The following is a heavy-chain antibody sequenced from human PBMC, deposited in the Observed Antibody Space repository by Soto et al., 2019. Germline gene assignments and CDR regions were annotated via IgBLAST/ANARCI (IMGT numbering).Heavy chain of an antibody. CDR2: IIPIFGTA. D-gene: IGHD3-22*01. CDR3: ARAGAYYYDSSGYYRYYYYGMDV. CDR1: GGTFSSYA. V-gene: IGHV1-69*13. Sequence: GASVKVSCKASGGTFSSYAISWVRQAPGQGLEWMGGIIPIFGTANYAQKFQGRVTITADESTSTAYMELSSLRSEDTAVHYCARAGAYYYDSSGYYRYYYYGMDVWGQGTTVTVSS. J-gene: IGHJ6*02.